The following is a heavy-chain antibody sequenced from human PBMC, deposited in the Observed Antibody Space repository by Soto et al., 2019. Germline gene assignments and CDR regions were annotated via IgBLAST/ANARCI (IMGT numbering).Heavy chain of an antibody. CDR1: GYSFTGYW. CDR3: ARQTYYYDSSANSPYYFDS. D-gene: IGHD3-22*01. J-gene: IGHJ4*02. Sequence: GGALKISCEVSGYSFTGYWISWGRQMPGKGLEGMGGIDPSDSDTNYSPAFQGHVTISAAKYIGTAYLQWSSLKASDTAMYYCARQTYYYDSSANSPYYFDSWGQGTRVTVSS. V-gene: IGHV5-10-1*01. CDR2: IDPSDSDT.